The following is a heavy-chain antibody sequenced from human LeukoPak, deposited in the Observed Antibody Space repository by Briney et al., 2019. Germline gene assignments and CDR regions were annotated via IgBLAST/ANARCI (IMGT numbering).Heavy chain of an antibody. D-gene: IGHD3-10*01. CDR2: ISAYNGNT. J-gene: IGHJ5*02. Sequence: ASVKVSCKASGYTFTSYGISWVRQAPGQGLEWMGWISAYNGNTNYAQKLRGRVTMTTDTSTSTAYMELRSLRSDDTAVYYCARRGTTSLGPLRAANPPVNYGSGSYYRLYNWFDPWGQGTLVTVSS. CDR3: ARRGTTSLGPLRAANPPVNYGSGSYYRLYNWFDP. CDR1: GYTFTSYG. V-gene: IGHV1-18*01.